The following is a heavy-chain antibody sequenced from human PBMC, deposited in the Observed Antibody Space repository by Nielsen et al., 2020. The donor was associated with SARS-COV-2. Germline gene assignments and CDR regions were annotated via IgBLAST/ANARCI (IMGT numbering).Heavy chain of an antibody. J-gene: IGHJ5*01. D-gene: IGHD6-13*01. CDR3: ARPGHSSSWVDF. Sequence: GGSLRLSCAASGFTFSSYSMNWVRQAPGKGLEWVSYISSSSTIYYADSVKGRFTISRDNAKNSLYLQMNSLRAEDTAVYYCARPGHSSSWVDFWGQGTLVTVSS. CDR1: GFTFSSYS. V-gene: IGHV3-48*01. CDR2: ISSSSTI.